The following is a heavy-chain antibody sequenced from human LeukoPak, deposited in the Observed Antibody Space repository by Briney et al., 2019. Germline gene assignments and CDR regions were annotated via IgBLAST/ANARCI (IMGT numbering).Heavy chain of an antibody. Sequence: PGGSLRLSCAASGFTFSSYAMHWVRQAPGKGLEWVAVISYDGSNKYYADSVKGRFTISRDNSKNTLYLQMNSLRAEDTAVYYCARDLEIVVVPAANNWGQGTLVTVSS. V-gene: IGHV3-30-3*01. CDR1: GFTFSSYA. CDR3: ARDLEIVVVPAANN. J-gene: IGHJ4*02. CDR2: ISYDGSNK. D-gene: IGHD2-2*01.